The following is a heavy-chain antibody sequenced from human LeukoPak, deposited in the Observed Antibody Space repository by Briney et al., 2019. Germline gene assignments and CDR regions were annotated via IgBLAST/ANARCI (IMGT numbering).Heavy chain of an antibody. D-gene: IGHD3-9*01. CDR2: IRSKANRYAT. J-gene: IGHJ6*03. Sequence: PGGSLCLSRAASGFTRIDTAVHGVRQASGKVRERVGRIRSKANRYATAYAASVKGRFTISRDDSKNTAYLQMNSLKTEDTAVYYCTRIAPYYDILTGYSSYYYYMDVWGKGTTVTVSS. V-gene: IGHV3-73*01. CDR1: GFTRIDTA. CDR3: TRIAPYYDILTGYSSYYYYMDV.